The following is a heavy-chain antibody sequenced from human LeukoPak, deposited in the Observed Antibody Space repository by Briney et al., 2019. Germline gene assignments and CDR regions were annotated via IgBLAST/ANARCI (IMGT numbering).Heavy chain of an antibody. J-gene: IGHJ5*02. CDR3: ANGVVRYFDWLLPFDP. D-gene: IGHD3-9*01. CDR2: INEDGSEK. Sequence: GGSLRLSCAASAFTFSRYWTTWVRQALGKGLEWVANINEDGSEKYYLDSVRGRFTISRDNAKNSLYLQMDSLRAEDTAVYYCANGVVRYFDWLLPFDPWGQGTLVTVSS. V-gene: IGHV3-7*01. CDR1: AFTFSRYW.